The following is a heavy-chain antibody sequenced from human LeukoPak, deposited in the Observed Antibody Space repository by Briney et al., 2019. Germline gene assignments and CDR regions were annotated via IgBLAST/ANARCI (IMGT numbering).Heavy chain of an antibody. V-gene: IGHV3-74*01. CDR2: INNDGSTT. D-gene: IGHD6-6*01. CDR3: ARTGSGTSANNL. J-gene: IGHJ5*02. Sequence: GGSLRLSCTASGFTLSTYWMHWFRQAPGKGLVWVSRINNDGSTTDYADSVKGRFTISRDNARKTLYLQMNSLRVEDTAMYYCARTGSGTSANNLWGQGTLVTVSS. CDR1: GFTLSTYW.